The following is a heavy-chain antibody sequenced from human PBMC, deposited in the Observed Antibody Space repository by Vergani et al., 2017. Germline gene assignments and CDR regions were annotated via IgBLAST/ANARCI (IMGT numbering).Heavy chain of an antibody. CDR3: ARHPMEVRPDYFEP. J-gene: IGHJ4*02. CDR1: GFIFSDYD. CDR2: VSIDGGTK. V-gene: IGHV3-30*04. Sequence: QVQVVESGGGVVQPGRSLRLSCVASGFIFSDYDMHWVRQAPGKGLEWVAVVSIDGGTKFYADSVKGRFTISRDNSKNTLYLQMDSLRGDDTAVYFCARHPMEVRPDYFEPWGQGTLVTVSS. D-gene: IGHD1-1*01.